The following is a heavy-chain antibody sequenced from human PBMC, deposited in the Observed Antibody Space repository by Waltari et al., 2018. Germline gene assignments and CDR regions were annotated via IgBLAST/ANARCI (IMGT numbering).Heavy chain of an antibody. V-gene: IGHV3-23*01. CDR1: GFSFSNYD. J-gene: IGHJ4*02. CDR2: IRKSGGNT. D-gene: IGHD3-16*02. Sequence: EVQLLESGGGLVQPGGSLRLSCAASGFSFSNYDMAWVRQAPGKGLEWVSGIRKSGGNTYYPDSVKGRFTISRDNAKNTVYLQMNSLRAEDTAVYYCARTIVGEVWGQGTRVTVSS. CDR3: ARTIVGEV.